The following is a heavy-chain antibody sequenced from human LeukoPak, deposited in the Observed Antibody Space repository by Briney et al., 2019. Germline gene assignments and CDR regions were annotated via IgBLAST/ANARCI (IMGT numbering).Heavy chain of an antibody. D-gene: IGHD6-19*01. J-gene: IGHJ4*02. V-gene: IGHV3-48*04. CDR1: GFTFSSYA. CDR2: ISSTSSTI. CDR3: ARALYNRGWYPDYFDS. Sequence: QAGGSLRLSCAASGFTFSSYAMSWVRQAPGKGLEWVSYISSTSSTIHYADSVKGRFTISRDNAKNSLYLQMSSLRAEDTAIYYCARALYNRGWYPDYFDSWGQGTLVTVSS.